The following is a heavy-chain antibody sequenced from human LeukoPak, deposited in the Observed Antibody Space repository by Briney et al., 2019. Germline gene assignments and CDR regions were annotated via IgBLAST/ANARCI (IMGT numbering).Heavy chain of an antibody. J-gene: IGHJ2*01. CDR3: AKGGLRDWYFDL. Sequence: GGSLRLSCAASGFTFTSYWMHWVRQAPGKRLVWVSRINSDGSSTAYADSVKGRFTISRDNAKNTLYLQMNSLRAEDTALYYCAKGGLRDWYFDLWGRGTLVTVSS. CDR2: INSDGSST. V-gene: IGHV3-74*01. CDR1: GFTFTSYW.